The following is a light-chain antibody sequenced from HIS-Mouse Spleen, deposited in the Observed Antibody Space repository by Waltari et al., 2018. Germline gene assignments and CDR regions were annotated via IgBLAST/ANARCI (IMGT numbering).Light chain of an antibody. V-gene: IGLV2-8*01. CDR3: SSYAGSNNLGV. Sequence: QSALTQPPSASGSPGQSVTISCTGTSSDVGGYNYVSWYQQHPGKAPNLMIYEVSKRHSGVPDRFSGSKSGNTASLTVSGLQAEDEADYYCSSYAGSNNLGVFGTGTKVTVL. CDR2: EVS. J-gene: IGLJ1*01. CDR1: SSDVGGYNY.